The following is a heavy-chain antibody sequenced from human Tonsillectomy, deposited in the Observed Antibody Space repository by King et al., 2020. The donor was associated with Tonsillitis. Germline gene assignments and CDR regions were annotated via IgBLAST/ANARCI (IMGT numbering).Heavy chain of an antibody. J-gene: IGHJ4*02. CDR1: GFTFSSYG. Sequence: QLVQSGGGVVQPGRSLRLSCAASGFTFSSYGMHWVRQAPGKGLEWVAVISYDGSNKYYADSVKGRFTISRDNSKNTLYLQMNSLRAEDTAVYYCAKDAIAVARYDARRTPNYFDYWGQGTLVTVSS. D-gene: IGHD6-19*01. V-gene: IGHV3-30*18. CDR3: AKDAIAVARYDARRTPNYFDY. CDR2: ISYDGSNK.